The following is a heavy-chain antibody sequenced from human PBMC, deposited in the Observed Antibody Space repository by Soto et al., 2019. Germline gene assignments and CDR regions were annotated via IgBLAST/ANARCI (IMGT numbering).Heavy chain of an antibody. V-gene: IGHV4-34*01. Sequence: SETLSLTCAVYGGSFSGYYWSWIRQPPGKGLEWIGEINHSGSTNYNPSLKSRVTISVDTSKNQFSLKLSSVTAADTAVYYCARAYGLNYYDSSGYYYRSPYFDYWGQGTLVTVS. CDR3: ARAYGLNYYDSSGYYYRSPYFDY. J-gene: IGHJ4*02. CDR2: INHSGST. D-gene: IGHD3-22*01. CDR1: GGSFSGYY.